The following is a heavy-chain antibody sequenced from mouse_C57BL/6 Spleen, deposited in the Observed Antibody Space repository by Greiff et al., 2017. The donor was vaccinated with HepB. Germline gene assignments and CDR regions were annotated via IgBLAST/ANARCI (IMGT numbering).Heavy chain of an antibody. Sequence: EVQRVESGGGLVKPGGSLKLSCAASGFTFSDYGMHWVRQAPEKGLEWVAYISSGSSTIYYADTVKGRFTISRDNAKNTLFLQMTSLRSEDTAMYYCARAPYYYGSSYDYFDYWGQGTTLTVSS. D-gene: IGHD1-1*01. CDR1: GFTFSDYG. CDR2: ISSGSSTI. CDR3: ARAPYYYGSSYDYFDY. V-gene: IGHV5-17*01. J-gene: IGHJ2*01.